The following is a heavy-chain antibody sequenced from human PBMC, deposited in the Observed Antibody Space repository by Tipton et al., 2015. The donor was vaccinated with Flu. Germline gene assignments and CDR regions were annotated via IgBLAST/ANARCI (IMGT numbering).Heavy chain of an antibody. D-gene: IGHD3-3*01. Sequence: TLSLTCSVFGDSIGSRYYWAWIRQPPGKGLEWIGNVHQTGSTYYNPSLTSRVTIAVDRARNQFSLRLTSVTAADTAVYYCARGGLGDITIFGVVSSAYYYYGMDVWGQGTTVTVSS. CDR1: GDSIGSRYY. J-gene: IGHJ6*02. CDR3: ARGGLGDITIFGVVSSAYYYYGMDV. V-gene: IGHV4-38-2*02. CDR2: VHQTGST.